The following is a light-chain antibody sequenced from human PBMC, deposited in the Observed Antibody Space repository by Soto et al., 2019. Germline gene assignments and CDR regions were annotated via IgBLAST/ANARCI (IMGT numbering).Light chain of an antibody. V-gene: IGLV2-8*01. J-gene: IGLJ2*01. CDR1: SSDVGGYNY. CDR3: SSYAGSNNLV. CDR2: EVS. Sequence: QSVLTQPPSASGSPGQSVTISCTGTSSDVGGYNYVSWYQQHPGKAPKLMIYEVSKRPSGVPDRFSGSKSGNTDSLTVSGIPSEDEADYYCSSYAGSNNLVFGRGTKVTVL.